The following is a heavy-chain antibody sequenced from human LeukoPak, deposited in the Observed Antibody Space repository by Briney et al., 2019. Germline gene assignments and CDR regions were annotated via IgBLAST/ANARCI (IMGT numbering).Heavy chain of an antibody. CDR3: ASLSYGDYVDDY. Sequence: ASVKVSCKASGYTFTGYYMHWVRQAPGQGLEWMGWINPNSGGTNYAQKFQGRVTTTRDTSISTAYMELSRLRSDDTAVYYCASLSYGDYVDDYWGQGTLVTVSS. D-gene: IGHD4-17*01. CDR1: GYTFTGYY. CDR2: INPNSGGT. J-gene: IGHJ4*02. V-gene: IGHV1-2*02.